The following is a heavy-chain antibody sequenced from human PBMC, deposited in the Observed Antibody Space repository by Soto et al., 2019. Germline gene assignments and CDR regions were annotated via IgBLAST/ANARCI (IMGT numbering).Heavy chain of an antibody. J-gene: IGHJ4*02. V-gene: IGHV3-33*01. D-gene: IGHD6-13*01. CDR1: GFTLSTYH. Sequence: QVQLVESGGGVVQPGRSLRLSCTASGFTLSTYHMHWVRQAPGKGLEWVALMWNDGVNENYGDSVKGRFTISRDKSNNTLYLQMNSLRAEDTAVYFCARDGFVAAAGTRALDYWGQGTLVTVSS. CDR3: ARDGFVAAAGTRALDY. CDR2: MWNDGVNE.